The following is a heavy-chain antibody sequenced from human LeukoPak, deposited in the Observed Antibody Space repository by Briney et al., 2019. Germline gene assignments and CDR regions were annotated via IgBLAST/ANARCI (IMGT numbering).Heavy chain of an antibody. J-gene: IGHJ4*02. Sequence: VASVKVSCKASGGTFSSYAISWVRQAPGQGLEWMGIINPSGGNTSSAQKFQGRVTMTRDTSTSTVYMELSSLRSEDTAVYYCARCICCSGGSCSLDSYFDFWGQGTLVTVSS. V-gene: IGHV1-46*01. CDR3: ARCICCSGGSCSLDSYFDF. D-gene: IGHD2-15*01. CDR2: INPSGGNT. CDR1: GGTFSSYA.